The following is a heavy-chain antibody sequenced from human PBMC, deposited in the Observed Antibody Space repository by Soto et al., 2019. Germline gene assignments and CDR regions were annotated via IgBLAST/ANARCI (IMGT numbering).Heavy chain of an antibody. CDR2: ISSSGNVI. CDR1: GFTFSSYS. Sequence: PGGSLRLSCAASGFTFSSYSMNWVRQAPGKGLEWVSYISSSGNVIYYADSVKGRFTISRDKAKNSLYLQMNSLRDEDTAVYYCARNWNYFDYWGQGTLDTVSS. CDR3: ARNWNYFDY. J-gene: IGHJ4*02. V-gene: IGHV3-48*02. D-gene: IGHD3-3*01.